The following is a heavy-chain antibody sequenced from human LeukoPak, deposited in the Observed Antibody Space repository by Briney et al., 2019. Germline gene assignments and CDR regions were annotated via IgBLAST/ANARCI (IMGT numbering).Heavy chain of an antibody. CDR1: GGSISSGGYY. J-gene: IGHJ4*02. CDR3: ARNGGGGSYYVHFDY. V-gene: IGHV4-61*08. CDR2: IYYSGST. Sequence: SETLSLTCTVSGGSISSGGYYWSWIRQPPGKGLEWIGYIYYSGSTNYNPSLKSRVTISVDTSKNQFSLKLSSVTAADTAVYYCARNGGGGSYYVHFDYWGQGTLVTVSS. D-gene: IGHD1-26*01.